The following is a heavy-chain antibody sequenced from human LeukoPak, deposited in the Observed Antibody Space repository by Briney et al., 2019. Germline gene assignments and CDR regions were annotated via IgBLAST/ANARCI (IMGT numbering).Heavy chain of an antibody. Sequence: SETLSLTCTVSGVSISSSNSYWSWIRQPPGKGLEWIGYIYYSGSTDYNPSLKSRVTISVDTSKNQFSLKLSSVTAADTAVYYCARVGLRPFNWFDPWGQGTLVTVSS. J-gene: IGHJ5*02. CDR2: IYYSGST. D-gene: IGHD4-17*01. CDR1: GVSISSSNSY. V-gene: IGHV4-61*01. CDR3: ARVGLRPFNWFDP.